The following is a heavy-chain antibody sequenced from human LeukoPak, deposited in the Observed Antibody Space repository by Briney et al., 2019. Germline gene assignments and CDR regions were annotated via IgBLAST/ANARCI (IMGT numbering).Heavy chain of an antibody. CDR2: ISAYNGNT. CDR1: GYTFTSYG. V-gene: IGHV1-18*01. Sequence: GASVKVSCKASGYTFTSYGISWVRQAPGQGLEWMGWISAYNGNTNYAQKLQGRVTMTTDTSTSTAYMELGSLRSDNTAVYYCARPTVPYYYDSSGYYYDTWGPSAFDIWGQGTMVTVSS. D-gene: IGHD3-22*01. CDR3: ARPTVPYYYDSSGYYYDTWGPSAFDI. J-gene: IGHJ3*02.